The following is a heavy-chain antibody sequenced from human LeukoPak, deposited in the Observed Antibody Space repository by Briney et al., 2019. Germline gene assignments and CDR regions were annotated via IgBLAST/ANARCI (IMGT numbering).Heavy chain of an antibody. V-gene: IGHV1-8*01. Sequence: ASVKVSCKASKDTFTTYDVNWVRQATGLGLEWMGWMNPNSGNTGYAQKFQGRVTMTTNSSISTAYMELTSLTAEDTAVYYCARITMGARRRYEYWGQGTLVTVSS. D-gene: IGHD1-26*01. CDR2: MNPNSGNT. CDR1: KDTFTTYD. J-gene: IGHJ4*02. CDR3: ARITMGARRRYEY.